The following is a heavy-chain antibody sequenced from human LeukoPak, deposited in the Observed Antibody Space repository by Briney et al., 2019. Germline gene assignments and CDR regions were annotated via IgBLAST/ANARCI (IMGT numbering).Heavy chain of an antibody. J-gene: IGHJ4*02. Sequence: GGSLRLSCAASGFTFSVYAMSWVRQAPGKGLEWVSGIISGGTTYYADSVKGRFTISRDNSRDTLYLQMDSLRAEDTAVYYCARDARVVSGNTWGQGTLVTVSS. CDR2: IISGGTT. CDR3: ARDARVVSGNT. V-gene: IGHV3-23*01. CDR1: GFTFSVYA. D-gene: IGHD2-15*01.